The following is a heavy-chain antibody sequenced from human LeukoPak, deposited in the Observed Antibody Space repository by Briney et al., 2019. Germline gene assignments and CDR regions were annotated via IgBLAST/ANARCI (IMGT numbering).Heavy chain of an antibody. CDR2: ISAYNGNT. J-gene: IGHJ4*02. CDR3: ARDSRWFGELRSLVFDY. CDR1: GYTFTSFG. Sequence: ASVKVSCKASGYTFTSFGIIWVRQAPGQGLEWMGWISAYNGNTNYTQKLQGRVTMTTDTSTSTAYMELRSLRSDDTAVYYCARDSRWFGELRSLVFDYWGQGTLVTVSS. V-gene: IGHV1-18*01. D-gene: IGHD3-10*01.